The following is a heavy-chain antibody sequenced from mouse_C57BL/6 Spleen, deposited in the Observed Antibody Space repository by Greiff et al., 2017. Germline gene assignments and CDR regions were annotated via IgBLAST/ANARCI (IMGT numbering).Heavy chain of an antibody. Sequence: QVQLQQPGAELVKPGASVKLSCKASGYTFTSYWMQWVKQRPGQGLEWIGEIDPSDSYTNYNQKFKGKATLTVDTSSSTAYMQLSSLTSEDSAVYYCAREGGDYWGLGTSVTVSS. J-gene: IGHJ4*01. CDR3: AREGGDY. CDR1: GYTFTSYW. V-gene: IGHV1-50*01. CDR2: IDPSDSYT.